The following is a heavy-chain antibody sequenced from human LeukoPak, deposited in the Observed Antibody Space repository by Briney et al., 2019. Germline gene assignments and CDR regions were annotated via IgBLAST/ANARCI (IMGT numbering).Heavy chain of an antibody. CDR1: GFTFSTFG. D-gene: IGHD2-8*01. J-gene: IGHJ4*02. CDR3: ARDLNGKFYIAY. CDR2: IGYSGVTP. Sequence: WGSLTLSCAASGFTFSTFGMHCVRQAPGQGPAWVAYIGYSGVTPYYADSVQGRFTISRDDSNNTVHLQMSSLRSADTALYSCARDLNGKFYIAYWGQGTLVTVSS. V-gene: IGHV3-30*02.